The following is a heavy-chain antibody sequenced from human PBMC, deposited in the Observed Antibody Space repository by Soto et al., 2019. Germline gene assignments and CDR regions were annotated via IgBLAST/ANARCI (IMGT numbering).Heavy chain of an antibody. CDR2: IGSSSTNT. CDR3: ARVYDSELERPLDY. J-gene: IGHJ4*02. D-gene: IGHD1-1*01. V-gene: IGHV3-11*06. CDR1: GFTFSDYY. Sequence: PGGSLRLSCAASGFTFSDYYMSWIRQDPGKGLEWVSYIGSSSTNTKYADSVKGRFTISRDNSKNSLYLQMNSLTAEDTAVYYCARVYDSELERPLDYWGQGTLVTVSS.